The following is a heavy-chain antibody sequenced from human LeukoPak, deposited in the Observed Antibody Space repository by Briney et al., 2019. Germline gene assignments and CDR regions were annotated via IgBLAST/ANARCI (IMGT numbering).Heavy chain of an antibody. CDR2: IRYDGSNK. CDR1: GFTFSSYG. Sequence: GGSLRLSCAASGFTFSSYGMHWVRQAPGKGLEGVAFIRYDGSNKYYADSVKGRFTISRDNSQNTLYLQMNSLRAEDTAVYYCAKAYHRGAAAAGTLSAEYFQHWGQGTLVTVSS. CDR3: AKAYHRGAAAAGTLSAEYFQH. D-gene: IGHD6-13*01. V-gene: IGHV3-30*02. J-gene: IGHJ1*01.